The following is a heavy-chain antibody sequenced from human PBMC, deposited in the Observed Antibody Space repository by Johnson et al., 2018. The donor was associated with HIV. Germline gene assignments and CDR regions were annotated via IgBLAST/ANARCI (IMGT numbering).Heavy chain of an antibody. Sequence: QMQLVESGGGLVKPGGSLRLSCATSGFTFSDYYMTWIRQAPGKGLEWVSYISSRSGITIYYADSVRGRFTISRDNAKNSLYLQMNSLRAEDTAVYYCARDRALADPGGAFDIWGRGTVVTVSS. CDR1: GFTFSDYY. CDR3: ARDRALADPGGAFDI. D-gene: IGHD1-1*01. CDR2: ISSRSGITI. J-gene: IGHJ3*02. V-gene: IGHV3-11*04.